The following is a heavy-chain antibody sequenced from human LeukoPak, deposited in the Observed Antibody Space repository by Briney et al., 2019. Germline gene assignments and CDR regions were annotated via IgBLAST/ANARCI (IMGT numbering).Heavy chain of an antibody. CDR3: TKDLHGDYGISY. J-gene: IGHJ4*02. CDR1: GDSVSSDSVI. D-gene: IGHD4-17*01. Sequence: SQTLSLTCGISGDSVSSDSVIWNWIRQSPSRGLEWLGRTYYRSKWYNDYAESVKSRITINPDTSKNQVSLQLTSVTPEDTAVYYCTKDLHGDYGISYWGQGTLVTVSS. V-gene: IGHV6-1*01. CDR2: TYYRSKWYN.